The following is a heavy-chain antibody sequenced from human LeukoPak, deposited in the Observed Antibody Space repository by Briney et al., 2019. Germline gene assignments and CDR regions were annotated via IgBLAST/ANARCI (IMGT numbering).Heavy chain of an antibody. CDR1: GYTFSAYY. V-gene: IGHV1-18*04. D-gene: IGHD3-10*01. Sequence: ASVKVSCKASGYTFSAYYIHWVRQAPGQGLEWMGWISAYNGNTNYAQKLQGRVTMTTDTSTSTAYMELRSLRSDDTAVYYCARTKQLWFGEFRNPADYWGQGTLVTVSS. J-gene: IGHJ4*02. CDR3: ARTKQLWFGEFRNPADY. CDR2: ISAYNGNT.